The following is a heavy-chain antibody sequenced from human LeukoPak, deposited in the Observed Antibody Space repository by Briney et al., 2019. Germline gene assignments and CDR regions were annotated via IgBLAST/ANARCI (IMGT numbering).Heavy chain of an antibody. J-gene: IGHJ4*02. CDR1: GGTFSSYA. D-gene: IGHD4-11*01. CDR2: IIPIFGTA. CDR3: AREGSDYSNYGTLDY. V-gene: IGHV1-69*01. Sequence: GSSVKVSCKASGGTFSSYAISWVGQAPGQGLEWMGGIIPIFGTANYAQKFQGRVTITADESTSTAYMELSRLRSEDTAVYHCAREGSDYSNYGTLDYWGQGTLVTVSS.